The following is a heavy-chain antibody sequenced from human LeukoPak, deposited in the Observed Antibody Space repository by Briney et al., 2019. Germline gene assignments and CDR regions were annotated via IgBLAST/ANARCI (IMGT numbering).Heavy chain of an antibody. J-gene: IGHJ6*03. V-gene: IGHV4-61*02. CDR2: IYTSGST. CDR1: GGSISSGSYY. D-gene: IGHD4-17*01. Sequence: SQTLSLTCTVSGGSISSGSYYWSWIRQPAGKGLEWIGRIYTSGSTNYNPSLKSRVTISVDTSKNQFSLKLSSVTPADTAVYYCATERPSTDYYYYYYMDVWGKGTTVTVSS. CDR3: ATERPSTDYYYYYYMDV.